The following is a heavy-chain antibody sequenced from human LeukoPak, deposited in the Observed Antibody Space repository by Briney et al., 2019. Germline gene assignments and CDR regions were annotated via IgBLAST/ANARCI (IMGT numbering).Heavy chain of an antibody. CDR3: ARVPSGSRPYYFDY. D-gene: IGHD1-26*01. CDR2: IYYSGST. V-gene: IGHV4-59*01. CDR1: GGSISSYY. J-gene: IGHJ4*02. Sequence: SETLSLTCTVSGGSISSYYWSWIRQPPGKGLEWLGYIYYSGSTNYNPSLKSRVTISVDTSKNQFSLKLSSVTAADTAVYYCARVPSGSRPYYFDYWGQGTLVTVS.